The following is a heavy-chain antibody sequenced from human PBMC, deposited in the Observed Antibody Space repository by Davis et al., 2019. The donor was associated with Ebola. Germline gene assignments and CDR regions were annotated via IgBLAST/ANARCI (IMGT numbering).Heavy chain of an antibody. V-gene: IGHV3-23*01. J-gene: IGHJ4*02. D-gene: IGHD4-17*01. CDR1: GFTFNSFA. Sequence: GESLKISCTASGFTFNSFAMAWARQAPGKGLEWVSTVSAGGGRADYTESAKGRFTVSRDNSKNTLYLQMNSLRAEDTAVYYCASLYGDWGQGTLVTVSS. CDR2: VSAGGGRA. CDR3: ASLYGD.